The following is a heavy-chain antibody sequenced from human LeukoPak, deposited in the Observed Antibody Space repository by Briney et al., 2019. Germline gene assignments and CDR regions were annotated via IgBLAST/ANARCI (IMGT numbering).Heavy chain of an antibody. CDR3: ARAGILGATTLDY. J-gene: IGHJ4*02. Sequence: PGGSLRLSCAASGFTFSTYWMHWVRQAPGKGLVWVSRINGDGSSTTYADSVKGRFTISRDNAKNSLYLQMNSLRAEDTALYYCARAGILGATTLDYWGQGILVTVSS. CDR1: GFTFSTYW. D-gene: IGHD1-26*01. CDR2: INGDGSST. V-gene: IGHV3-74*01.